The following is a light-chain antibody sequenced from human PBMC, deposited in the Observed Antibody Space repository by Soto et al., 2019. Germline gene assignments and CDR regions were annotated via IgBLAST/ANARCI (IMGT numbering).Light chain of an antibody. V-gene: IGLV2-23*01. CDR3: CSYAGSSTYV. Sequence: QSALTQPASVSGSPGQSITISCTGTSSDVGNYNLVSWYQQHPGKAPKLMIYEDTKRPSGVSNRFSASNSGNTASLTISGLQAEDEADYYCCSYAGSSTYVFGPGTKVTVL. CDR1: SSDVGNYNL. J-gene: IGLJ1*01. CDR2: EDT.